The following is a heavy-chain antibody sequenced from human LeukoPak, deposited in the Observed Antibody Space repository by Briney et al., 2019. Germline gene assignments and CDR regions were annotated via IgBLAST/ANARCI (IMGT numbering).Heavy chain of an antibody. V-gene: IGHV3-11*05. CDR1: GFTFSDYY. J-gene: IGHJ4*02. CDR2: ISSSSSYT. Sequence: GVSLRLSCEASGFTFSDYYMNWIRQAPGKGLEWVSYISSSSSYTNYADSVKGRFTISRDNPKNSLYLQMNSLRAEDTAVYYCARGSMRMATAGLADYWGQGTLVTVSS. CDR3: ARGSMRMATAGLADY. D-gene: IGHD5-24*01.